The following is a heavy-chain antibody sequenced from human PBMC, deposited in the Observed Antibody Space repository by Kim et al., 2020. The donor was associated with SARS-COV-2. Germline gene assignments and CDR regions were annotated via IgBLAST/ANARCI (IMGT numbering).Heavy chain of an antibody. V-gene: IGHV3-73*01. J-gene: IGHJ3*01. CDR2: IRSKGYSYAT. Sequence: GGSLRLSCAASGFTFSDSPIHWVRQASGKGLEWVGRIRSKGYSYATSYAASVKGRFTIARNDTENTAYLQMDSLKAEDTAVYYCTRIPGTTLAFCDAFDVWGQGTMVTVSS. CDR1: GFTFSDSP. CDR3: TRIPGTTLAFCDAFDV. D-gene: IGHD1-1*01.